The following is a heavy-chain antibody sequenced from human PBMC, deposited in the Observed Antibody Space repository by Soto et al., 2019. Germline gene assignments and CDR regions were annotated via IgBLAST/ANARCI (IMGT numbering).Heavy chain of an antibody. Sequence: QVQLVESGGGLVKPGGSLRLSCAASGFTFSDYYMSWIRQAPGKGLEWVSYISNSGRTLYYADSMKGRFTISRDNAKNSLYLQINSLGSEDTAVYYCARDLVAVSGGVYCRSSGGYFFDFWGQGTLVTVSS. V-gene: IGHV3-11*01. CDR1: GFTFSDYY. J-gene: IGHJ4*02. D-gene: IGHD6-6*01. CDR2: ISNSGRTL. CDR3: ARDLVAVSGGVYCRSSGGYFFDF.